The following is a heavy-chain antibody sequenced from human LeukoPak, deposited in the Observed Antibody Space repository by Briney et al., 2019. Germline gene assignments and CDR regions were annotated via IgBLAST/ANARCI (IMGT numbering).Heavy chain of an antibody. Sequence: SETLSLTCTVSGGSISSSSYYWGWIRQPPGKGLEWIGSIYYSGSTYYNPSLKSRVTISVDTSKNQFSLKLSFVTAADTAVYYCARHSSGWYYYYYYMDVWGKGTTVTVSS. CDR3: ARHSSGWYYYYYYMDV. V-gene: IGHV4-39*01. J-gene: IGHJ6*03. CDR2: IYYSGST. D-gene: IGHD6-19*01. CDR1: GGSISSSSYY.